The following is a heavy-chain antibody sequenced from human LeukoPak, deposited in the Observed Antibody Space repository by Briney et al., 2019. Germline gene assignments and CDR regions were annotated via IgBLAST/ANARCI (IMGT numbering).Heavy chain of an antibody. D-gene: IGHD3-22*01. Sequence: GGSLGLSCAASGFTFSNAWMSWVRQAPGKGLEWVGRIKSKTDGGTTDYAAPVKGRFTVSRDDSKNTLYLQMNSLKTEDTAVYYCTRNYYDSSGYGYYYYYYMDVWGKGTTVTVSS. CDR2: IKSKTDGGTT. J-gene: IGHJ6*03. V-gene: IGHV3-15*01. CDR1: GFTFSNAW. CDR3: TRNYYDSSGYGYYYYYYMDV.